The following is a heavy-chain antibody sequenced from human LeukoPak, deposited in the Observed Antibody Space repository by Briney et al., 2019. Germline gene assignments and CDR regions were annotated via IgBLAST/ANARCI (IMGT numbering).Heavy chain of an antibody. CDR1: GFTFSSYS. D-gene: IGHD3-9*01. CDR3: ARACMPKRLLRYFDAPSYYYGMDV. Sequence: GGSLRLSCAASGFTFSSYSMNWVRQAPGKGLGWVSSISSSSSYIYYADSVKGRFTISRDNAKNSLYLQMNSLRAEDTAVYYCARACMPKRLLRYFDAPSYYYGMDVWGQGTTVTVSS. V-gene: IGHV3-21*01. J-gene: IGHJ6*02. CDR2: ISSSSSYI.